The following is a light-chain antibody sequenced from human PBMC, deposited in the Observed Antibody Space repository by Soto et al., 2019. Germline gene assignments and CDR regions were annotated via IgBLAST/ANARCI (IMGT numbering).Light chain of an antibody. CDR3: QQYDDWLRLT. V-gene: IGKV3D-15*01. Sequence: EIVMTQSPATLSVSPGERATLSCRASQSVNIYLAWYQQKPGQAPRLLIFGASYMATGIPARFSGSGSGTEFNLTISSLQSEDFAVYFCQQYDDWLRLTFGGGTTVEIK. J-gene: IGKJ4*01. CDR1: QSVNIY. CDR2: GAS.